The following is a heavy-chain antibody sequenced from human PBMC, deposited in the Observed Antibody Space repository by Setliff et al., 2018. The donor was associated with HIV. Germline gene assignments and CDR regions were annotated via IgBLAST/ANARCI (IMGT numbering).Heavy chain of an antibody. CDR1: GYTFTGHY. J-gene: IGHJ4*02. V-gene: IGHV1-2*04. CDR2: VNPNSGDA. CDR3: ARGYYNFWSGTDGLGY. Sequence: ASVKVSCKASGYTFTGHYLHWVRQAPGQGLEWLGWVNPNSGDAIYAQKFQGWVTMARDTSISTAYMELSRLRSDDTAVYYCARGYYNFWSGTDGLGYWGQGTLVTVSS. D-gene: IGHD3-3*01.